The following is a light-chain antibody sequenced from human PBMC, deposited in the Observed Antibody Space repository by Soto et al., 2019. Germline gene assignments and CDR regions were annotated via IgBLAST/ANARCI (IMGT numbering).Light chain of an antibody. Sequence: IQMTHSPSSLSASVGDRFTITCRASQSISTYLNWYQQKPGKAPKLLIYKASTLKSGVPSRFSGSGSGTEFTLTISSLQPDDFATYYCQHYNSYSEAFGQGTKVDIK. V-gene: IGKV1-5*03. CDR3: QHYNSYSEA. CDR2: KAS. CDR1: QSISTY. J-gene: IGKJ1*01.